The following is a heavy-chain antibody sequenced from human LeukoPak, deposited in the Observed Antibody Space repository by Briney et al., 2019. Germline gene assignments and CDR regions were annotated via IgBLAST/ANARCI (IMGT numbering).Heavy chain of an antibody. V-gene: IGHV1-2*02. J-gene: IGHJ6*02. Sequence: GASVKVSCKASGYTFTGYYMHWVRQAPGQGLEWMGWINPNSGGTNYAQKFQGRFTMTRDTSISTAYMELSRLRSDDSAVYYCAARPTRDCSGGRCFRHYGLDVWGQGTTVTVSS. CDR1: GYTFTGYY. CDR2: INPNSGGT. D-gene: IGHD2-15*01. CDR3: AARPTRDCSGGRCFRHYGLDV.